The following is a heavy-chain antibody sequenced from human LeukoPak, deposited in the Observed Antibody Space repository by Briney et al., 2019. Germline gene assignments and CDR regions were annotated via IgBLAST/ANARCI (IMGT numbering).Heavy chain of an antibody. CDR1: RFTFSSYD. CDR2: INKNGGDQ. CDR3: TTYYDSGPSKD. D-gene: IGHD3-22*01. Sequence: PGGSLRLSCADSRFTFSSYDMNWVRQAPGKGLEWVANINKNGGDQYYGDSVKGRFTISRDNTKNSLYLQMNSLRAEDTAMYYCTTYYDSGPSKDWGQGTLVTVSS. V-gene: IGHV3-7*05. J-gene: IGHJ4*02.